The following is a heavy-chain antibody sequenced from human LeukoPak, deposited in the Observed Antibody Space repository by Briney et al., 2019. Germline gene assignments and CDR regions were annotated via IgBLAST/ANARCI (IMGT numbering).Heavy chain of an antibody. Sequence: GGSLRLSCAASGFTVDSNYLSWVRQAPGKGLEWVSTIYTGGNTYYAASVKGRFTISRDFSKNTVFLHMNSLRAEDTAMYYCARGDDSGYCDYFDYWGQGALVTVSS. V-gene: IGHV3-53*01. CDR2: IYTGGNT. J-gene: IGHJ4*02. CDR1: GFTVDSNY. D-gene: IGHD3-22*01. CDR3: ARGDDSGYCDYFDY.